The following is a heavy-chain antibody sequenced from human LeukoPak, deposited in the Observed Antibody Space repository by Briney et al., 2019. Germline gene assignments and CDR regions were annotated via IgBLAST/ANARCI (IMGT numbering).Heavy chain of an antibody. CDR3: VDSGDYEKGY. V-gene: IGHV3-7*01. Sequence: GGSLRLSCAASGFTFSSSSMSWVRQAPGKGLEWVANIKQDGSEKYYVDSVKGRFTISRDNAKNSLYLQMNSLRAEDTAVYYCVDSGDYEKGYWGQGTLVTVSS. J-gene: IGHJ4*02. CDR2: IKQDGSEK. D-gene: IGHD4-17*01. CDR1: GFTFSSSS.